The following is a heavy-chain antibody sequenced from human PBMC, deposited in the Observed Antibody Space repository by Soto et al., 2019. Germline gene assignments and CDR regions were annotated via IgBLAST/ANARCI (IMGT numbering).Heavy chain of an antibody. CDR1: GGSVTSDEDY. CDR2: ISNSGST. D-gene: IGHD5-18*01. V-gene: IGHV4-30-4*01. CDR3: ATESGSTYGYFDY. J-gene: IGHJ4*02. Sequence: TSETLSLTCTVSGGSVTSDEDYWSWIRQSPGKGLEWIGYISNSGSTGYNPSLKTRLSMSVDRSKNQFTLRLTSVTAADMAVYFCATESGSTYGYFDYWGQGTQVTVSS.